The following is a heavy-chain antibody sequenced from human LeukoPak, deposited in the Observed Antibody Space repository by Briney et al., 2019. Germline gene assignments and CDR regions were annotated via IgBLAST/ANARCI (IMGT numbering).Heavy chain of an antibody. Sequence: SETLSLTCTVSGDSISSGDYYWSWIRQPPGKGLECIGYIYYSGSTNYNPSLKSRVTISVDTSKNQFSLKLSSVTAADTAVYYCARCYYGSGSHYHFDYWGQGTLVTVSS. J-gene: IGHJ4*02. CDR3: ARCYYGSGSHYHFDY. V-gene: IGHV4-61*08. CDR1: GDSISSGDYY. D-gene: IGHD3-10*01. CDR2: IYYSGST.